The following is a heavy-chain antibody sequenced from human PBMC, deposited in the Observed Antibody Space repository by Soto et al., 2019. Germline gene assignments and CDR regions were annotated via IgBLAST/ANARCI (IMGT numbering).Heavy chain of an antibody. D-gene: IGHD3-3*01. CDR3: ARDQQAGSFFPYYYGMAV. CDR1: GFTFSSYE. CDR2: ISSSGSTI. J-gene: IGHJ6*02. V-gene: IGHV3-48*03. Sequence: GGSLRLSCATSGFTFSSYEMNWVRQAPGKGLEWVSYISSSGSTIYYADSVKGRFTISRDNAKNSLYLQMDSLRAEDTAVYYCARDQQAGSFFPYYYGMAVWGPGTTATVAS.